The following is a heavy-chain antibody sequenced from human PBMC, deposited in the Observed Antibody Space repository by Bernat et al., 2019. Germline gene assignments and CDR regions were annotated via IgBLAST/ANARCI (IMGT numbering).Heavy chain of an antibody. V-gene: IGHV3-30*03. D-gene: IGHD3-3*01. CDR2: ISYDGSNK. Sequence: QVQLVESGGGVVQPGRSLRLSCAASGFTFSSYGMHWVRQAPGKGLEWVAVISYDGSNKYYADSVKGRFTISRDNSKNTLYLQMNSLRAEDTAVYYCARAYDFWSGYYPDFDYWGQGTLVTVSS. J-gene: IGHJ4*02. CDR3: ARAYDFWSGYYPDFDY. CDR1: GFTFSSYG.